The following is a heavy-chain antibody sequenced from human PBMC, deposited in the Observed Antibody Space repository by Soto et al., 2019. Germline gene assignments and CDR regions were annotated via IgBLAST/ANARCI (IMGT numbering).Heavy chain of an antibody. V-gene: IGHV3-23*01. J-gene: IGHJ4*02. CDR1: GFTFSSYA. D-gene: IGHD3-10*01. CDR2: ISGSGGST. CDR3: AKDTSDYYGSGSYFGY. Sequence: GGSLRLSCAASGFTFSSYAMSWVRQAPGKGLEWVSAISGSGGSTYYADSVKGRFTISRDNSKNTLYLQMNSLRAEDTAVYYCAKDTSDYYGSGSYFGYWGQGTLVTVSS.